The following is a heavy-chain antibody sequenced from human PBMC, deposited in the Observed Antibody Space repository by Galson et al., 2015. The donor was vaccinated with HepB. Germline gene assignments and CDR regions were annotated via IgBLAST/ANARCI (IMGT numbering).Heavy chain of an antibody. CDR2: IESRTAGATT. CDR1: GFTFSNAW. J-gene: IGHJ3*02. CDR3: TTDQTITIFGVVAAFDI. V-gene: IGHV3-15*04. Sequence: SLRLSCATSGFTFSNAWMSWVRQAPGKGLEWIGRIESRTAGATTDYAASVKGRFTISRDDSKNTLYLQMNSLKTEDTAVYYCTTDQTITIFGVVAAFDIWGQGTMVTVSS. D-gene: IGHD3-3*01.